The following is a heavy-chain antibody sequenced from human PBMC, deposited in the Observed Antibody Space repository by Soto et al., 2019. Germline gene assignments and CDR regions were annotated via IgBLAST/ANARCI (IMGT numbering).Heavy chain of an antibody. D-gene: IGHD4-4*01. Sequence: SETLSLTCAVSGGSITCSSYYWGWIRQAPGRGLEWIGTIYYRGNTYYNPSLESRVTISADTSKNQLSLNLRSVTAADTAVYYCASPAGADYTFDYWGQGILVTVSS. J-gene: IGHJ4*02. CDR2: IYYRGNT. CDR1: GGSITCSSYY. V-gene: IGHV4-39*01. CDR3: ASPAGADYTFDY.